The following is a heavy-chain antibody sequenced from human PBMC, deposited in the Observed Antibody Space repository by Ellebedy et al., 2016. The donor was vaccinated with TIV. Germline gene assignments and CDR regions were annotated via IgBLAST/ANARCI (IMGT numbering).Heavy chain of an antibody. V-gene: IGHV1-24*01. CDR3: ATSDPYDFWRAKTSMGAIY. CDR2: FDPEDGET. J-gene: IGHJ4*02. D-gene: IGHD3-3*01. Sequence: ASVKVSCXVSGYTLTELSMHWVRQAPGKGLKWMGGFDPEDGETIYAQKFQGRVTMTEDTSTDTAYMELSSLRSEDTAVYYCATSDPYDFWRAKTSMGAIYWGQGTLVTVSS. CDR1: GYTLTELS.